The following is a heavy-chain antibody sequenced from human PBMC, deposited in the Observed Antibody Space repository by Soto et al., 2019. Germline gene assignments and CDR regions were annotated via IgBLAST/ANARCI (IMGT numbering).Heavy chain of an antibody. D-gene: IGHD3-10*01. Sequence: QVQLQESGPGLVKPSETLSLTCTVSGGSISNFYWSWIRQPPGKGLEWIGYIYYSGTTSYNPSLTSRVTISVATSNNPFSLNLNSVTAAATAVYYCARESYYGSGATVVGYWGLGTLVTVSS. CDR1: GGSISNFY. CDR3: ARESYYGSGATVVGY. J-gene: IGHJ4*02. CDR2: IYYSGTT. V-gene: IGHV4-59*01.